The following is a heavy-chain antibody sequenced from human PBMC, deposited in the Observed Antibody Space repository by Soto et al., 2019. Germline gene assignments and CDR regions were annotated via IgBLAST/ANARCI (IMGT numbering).Heavy chain of an antibody. J-gene: IGHJ6*02. CDR2: IIPIFGTA. D-gene: IGHD4-17*01. CDR3: AQTVTNNYYYSMDV. V-gene: IGHV1-69*12. Sequence: QVQLVQSGAEVKKPGSSVKVSCKASGGTFSSYAISWVRQAPGQGLGWMGGIIPIFGTANYAQKCQGRVTMTADESTSTAYMELSSLRSEDTAVYYCAQTVTNNYYYSMDVWGQGTTVTVSS. CDR1: GGTFSSYA.